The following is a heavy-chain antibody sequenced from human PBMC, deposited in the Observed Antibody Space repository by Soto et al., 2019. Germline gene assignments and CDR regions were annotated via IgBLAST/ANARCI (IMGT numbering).Heavy chain of an antibody. V-gene: IGHV1-18*01. CDR3: ARARYYYDSSGYDIDY. Sequence: ASVKVSCKTSGYTFTRYGISWVRQAPGQGLEWMGWISGYDGRTNFAQKVQDRVTMTTDTSTSTVYMELRSLRSEDTAVYYCARARYYYDSSGYDIDYWGQGTLVTVSS. J-gene: IGHJ4*02. CDR2: ISGYDGRT. D-gene: IGHD3-22*01. CDR1: GYTFTRYG.